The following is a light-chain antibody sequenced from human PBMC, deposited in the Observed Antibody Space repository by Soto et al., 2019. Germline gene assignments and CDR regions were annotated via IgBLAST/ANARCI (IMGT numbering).Light chain of an antibody. CDR2: EVN. Sequence: QSALTHPASGSGSPGQSISISCTGTSSNVGSYKLVSWYQQHPGKAPKLMIFEVNKRPSGVSSRFSGSKSGNTASLTISGLQADDKSDYYCSSFADSSARDYVFGGGTKFTVL. J-gene: IGLJ1*01. CDR1: SSNVGSYKL. V-gene: IGLV2-14*02. CDR3: SSFADSSARDYV.